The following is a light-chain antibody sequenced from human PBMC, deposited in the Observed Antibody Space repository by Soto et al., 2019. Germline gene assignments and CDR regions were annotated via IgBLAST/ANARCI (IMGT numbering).Light chain of an antibody. Sequence: QSALTQPASVAGSPGQSITISCTGTSSDVGGYKYVSWYQQHPDNAPKLIIFEVSNRPSGISSRFSGSKSGNTASLTISGLPAEDEADYYCASYTSSSTSVIFGRGTKLTVL. V-gene: IGLV2-14*01. CDR3: ASYTSSSTSVI. CDR2: EVS. CDR1: SSDVGGYKY. J-gene: IGLJ2*01.